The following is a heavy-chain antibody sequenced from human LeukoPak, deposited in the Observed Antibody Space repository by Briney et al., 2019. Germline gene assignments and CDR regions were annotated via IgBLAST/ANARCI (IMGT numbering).Heavy chain of an antibody. CDR2: ISGSGGNT. Sequence: PGGSLRLSCAASGFTLSSCAMSWVRQAPGKGLEWVSAISGSGGNTYYADSVKGRFTISRDNSKNTLYLQMNSLRAEDTAVYYCAKVALSAAGGWFDPWGQGTLVTVSS. CDR1: GFTLSSCA. CDR3: AKVALSAAGGWFDP. D-gene: IGHD6-13*01. V-gene: IGHV3-23*01. J-gene: IGHJ5*02.